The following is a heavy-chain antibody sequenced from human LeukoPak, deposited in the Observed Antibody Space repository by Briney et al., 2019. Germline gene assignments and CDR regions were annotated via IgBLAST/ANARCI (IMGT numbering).Heavy chain of an antibody. CDR1: GYTFTSYG. CDR3: ARTLYGMDV. V-gene: IGHV1-18*01. Sequence: GASVTVSCTASGYTFTSYGISWVRQAPGHGLEWMGWISAYNGNTKFVQKLQGRVNMTTDTSTSTAYMELRSLRSDDTAVYYCARTLYGMDVWGQGTTVTVSS. J-gene: IGHJ6*02. CDR2: ISAYNGNT.